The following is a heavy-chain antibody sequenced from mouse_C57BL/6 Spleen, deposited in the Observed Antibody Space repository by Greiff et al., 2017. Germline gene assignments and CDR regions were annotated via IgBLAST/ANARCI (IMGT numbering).Heavy chain of an antibody. V-gene: IGHV1-42*01. J-gene: IGHJ2*01. D-gene: IGHD2-14*01. CDR2: INPSTGGT. CDR3: ARWGTFPFDY. CDR1: GYSFTGYY. Sequence: EVQLQESGPELVKPGASVKISCKASGYSFTGYYMNWVKQSPEKSLEWIGEINPSTGGTTYNQKFKAKATLTVDKSSSTAYMQLKSLTSEDSAVYYCARWGTFPFDYWGQGTTLTVSS.